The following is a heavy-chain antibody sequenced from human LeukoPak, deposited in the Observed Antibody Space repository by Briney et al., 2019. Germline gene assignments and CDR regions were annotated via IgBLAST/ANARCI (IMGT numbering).Heavy chain of an antibody. Sequence: SETLSLTCTVSGGSIRGSNYFWGWIRQPPGKGLEWIGTIYYSGSTYYSPSLKSRVTISVDTSKNQFSLKLSSVTAADTAVYYCARGQWLRDWGQGTLVTVSS. V-gene: IGHV4-39*02. CDR1: GGSIRGSNYF. CDR3: ARGQWLRD. D-gene: IGHD5-12*01. J-gene: IGHJ4*02. CDR2: IYYSGST.